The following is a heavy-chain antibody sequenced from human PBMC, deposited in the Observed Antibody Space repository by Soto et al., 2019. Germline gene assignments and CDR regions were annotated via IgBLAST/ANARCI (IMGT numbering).Heavy chain of an antibody. Sequence: GESLKISCKGSGYIFTSYWIGWVRQMPGKGLEWMGIIYPGDSDTRYSPSFQGQVTISADKSISTAYLQWSSLKASDTAMYYCARQAAPTLTYYYYYMDVWGKGTTVTVSS. CDR3: ARQAAPTLTYYYYYMDV. CDR2: IYPGDSDT. V-gene: IGHV5-51*01. CDR1: GYIFTSYW. J-gene: IGHJ6*03.